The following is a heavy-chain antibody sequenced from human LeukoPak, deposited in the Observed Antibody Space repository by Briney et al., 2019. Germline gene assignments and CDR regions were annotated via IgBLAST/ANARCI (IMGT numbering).Heavy chain of an antibody. J-gene: IGHJ3*02. V-gene: IGHV3-30*18. CDR2: ISYDGSNK. CDR3: AKARPLIVRAYWEAFDI. CDR1: GFTFSSYG. D-gene: IGHD1-26*01. Sequence: PGGSLRLSCAASGFTFSSYGMHWVRQAPGKGLEWVAVISYDGSNKYYADSVKGRFTISRDNSKNTLYLQMNSLRAEDTAVYYCAKARPLIVRAYWEAFDIWGQGTMVTVSS.